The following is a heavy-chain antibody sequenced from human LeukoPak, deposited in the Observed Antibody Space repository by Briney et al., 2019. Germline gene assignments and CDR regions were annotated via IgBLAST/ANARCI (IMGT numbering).Heavy chain of an antibody. CDR2: IYTSGTT. D-gene: IGHD2-15*01. CDR3: ARDDGGFSFDY. CDR1: GGSISSSNYY. V-gene: IGHV4-61*02. Sequence: PSETLSLTCTVSGGSISSSNYYWSWIRQPAGKGLEWIGRIYTSGTTNYNPSLKSRVTISIDTSKNQFSLKLSSVTAADTAVYYCARDDGGFSFDYWGQGTLVTVSS. J-gene: IGHJ4*02.